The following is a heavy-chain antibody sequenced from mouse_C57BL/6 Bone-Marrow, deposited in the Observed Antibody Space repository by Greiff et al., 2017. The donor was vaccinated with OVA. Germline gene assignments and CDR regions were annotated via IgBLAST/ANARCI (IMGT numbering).Heavy chain of an antibody. CDR3: ARDDGYYTFAY. J-gene: IGHJ3*01. V-gene: IGHV1-4*01. CDR2: INPSSGYT. D-gene: IGHD2-3*01. Sequence: QVHVKQSGAELARPGASVKMSCKASGYTFTSYTMHWVKQRPGQGLEWIGYINPSSGYTKYNQTFKDKATLTADKSSSTAYMQLSSLTSEDSAVYYCARDDGYYTFAYWGQGTLVTVSA. CDR1: GYTFTSYT.